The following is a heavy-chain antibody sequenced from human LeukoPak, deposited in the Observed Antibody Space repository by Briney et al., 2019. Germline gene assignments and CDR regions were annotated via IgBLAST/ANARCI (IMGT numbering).Heavy chain of an antibody. D-gene: IGHD6-19*01. CDR1: GFTFSSYG. CDR2: IWFDGSIK. V-gene: IGHV3-33*01. J-gene: IGHJ4*02. CDR3: ASAAGPFDN. Sequence: GRSLRLSCAASGFTFSSYGMHWVRQAPGKGLVWVAVIWFDGSIKYYADSVKGRFTISRDNSRNTLFLQMNSLRAEDTAVYYCASAAGPFDNWGQGTLVTVSS.